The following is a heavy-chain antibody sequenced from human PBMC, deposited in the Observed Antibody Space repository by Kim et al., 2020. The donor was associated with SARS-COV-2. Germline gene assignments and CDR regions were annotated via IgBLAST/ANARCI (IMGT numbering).Heavy chain of an antibody. Sequence: SETLSLTCACHGGTFSVNYSCGIRQPPGKGLHCIAEINHSGCTNYNPSLKSRLTISVDTAKNQFSLKLRSVTAADTAVYYCASCGSAVAGFYYWGQGTLVTVPS. D-gene: IGHD6-19*01. V-gene: IGHV4-34*01. CDR2: INHSGCT. CDR3: ASCGSAVAGFYY. J-gene: IGHJ4*02. CDR1: GGTFSVNY.